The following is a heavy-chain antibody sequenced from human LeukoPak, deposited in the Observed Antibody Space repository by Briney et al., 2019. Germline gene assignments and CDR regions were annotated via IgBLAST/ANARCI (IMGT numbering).Heavy chain of an antibody. CDR2: INPSGGST. Sequence: ASVKVSCKASGYTFTSYYMHWVRQAPGQGLEWMGIINPSGGSTSYAQKFQGRVTMTRDTSTSTVYMELSSLRSEDTAVYYCARSEANYYDSSGYADYRGQGTLVTVSS. V-gene: IGHV1-46*01. CDR1: GYTFTSYY. CDR3: ARSEANYYDSSGYADY. D-gene: IGHD3-22*01. J-gene: IGHJ4*02.